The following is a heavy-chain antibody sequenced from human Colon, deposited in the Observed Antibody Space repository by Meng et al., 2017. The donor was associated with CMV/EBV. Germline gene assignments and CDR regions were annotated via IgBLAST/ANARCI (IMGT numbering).Heavy chain of an antibody. D-gene: IGHD3-10*01. V-gene: IGHV3-48*03. J-gene: IGHJ4*02. Sequence: GESLKISCAASGFTFSSYEMNWVRQAPGKGLEWVSYISSSGSTIYYADSVKGRFTISRDNAKNSLYLQMNSLRAEDTAVYYCARCEGDRIHYYGSGSYFASWGQGTLVTVSS. CDR2: ISSSGSTI. CDR3: ARCEGDRIHYYGSGSYFAS. CDR1: GFTFSSYE.